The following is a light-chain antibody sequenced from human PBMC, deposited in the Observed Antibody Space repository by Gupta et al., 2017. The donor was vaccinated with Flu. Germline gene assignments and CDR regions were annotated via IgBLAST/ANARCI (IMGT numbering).Light chain of an antibody. CDR2: EHN. J-gene: IGLJ3*02. CDR3: QATDGNNVV. Sequence: RVTSSCTRSSGSVVSNCVGWYQQHASDTPNLVIYEHNRRHSVVPGCFSGTIDSTSTAATRAIAGRKDADEDDYDWQATDGNNVVFGGGTKLTVL. CDR1: SGSVVSNC. V-gene: IGLV6-57*01.